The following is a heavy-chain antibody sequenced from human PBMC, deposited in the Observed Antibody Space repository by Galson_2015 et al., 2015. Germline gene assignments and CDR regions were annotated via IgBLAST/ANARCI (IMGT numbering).Heavy chain of an antibody. CDR1: GFTFSSYA. D-gene: IGHD2-15*01. CDR3: AEGGPYCSGGNCHGVFDS. CDR2: IGDSGANT. V-gene: IGHV3-23*01. J-gene: IGHJ4*02. Sequence: SLRLSCAVSGFTFSSYAMGWVRQAPGTGLEGVSSIGDSGANTKYADSVKGRFTISRDNSKNTLYLQMNSLRGDDTAVYYCAEGGPYCSGGNCHGVFDSWGQGTLVTVSS.